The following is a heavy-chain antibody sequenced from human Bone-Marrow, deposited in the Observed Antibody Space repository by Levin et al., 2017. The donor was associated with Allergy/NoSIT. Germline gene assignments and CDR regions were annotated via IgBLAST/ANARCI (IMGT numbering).Heavy chain of an antibody. D-gene: IGHD3-22*01. CDR3: ARGQSADYYDSSGYYYHDY. V-gene: IGHV1-2*02. Sequence: ASVKVSCKASGYTFTGHYMHWVRQAPGQGLEWMGWINPNSGGTNYAQKFQGRVTMTRDTSISTAYMEPSRLRSDDTAVHYCARGQSADYYDSSGYYYHDYWGQGTLVTVSS. J-gene: IGHJ4*02. CDR1: GYTFTGHY. CDR2: INPNSGGT.